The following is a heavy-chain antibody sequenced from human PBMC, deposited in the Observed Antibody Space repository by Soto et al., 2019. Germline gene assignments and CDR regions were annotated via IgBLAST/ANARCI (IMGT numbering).Heavy chain of an antibody. CDR1: GFTFSSYG. V-gene: IGHV3-30*18. Sequence: QVQLVESGGGVVQPGRSLRLSCAASGFTFSSYGMHWVRQAPGKGLEWVAVISYDGSNKYYADSVKGRFTISRENSKNTLHPEMNSLRAEYTAVYYCAKDTRYCCGDCYAYYYYYGMDVWGQGTTVTVSS. D-gene: IGHD2-21*01. J-gene: IGHJ6*02. CDR2: ISYDGSNK. CDR3: AKDTRYCCGDCYAYYYYYGMDV.